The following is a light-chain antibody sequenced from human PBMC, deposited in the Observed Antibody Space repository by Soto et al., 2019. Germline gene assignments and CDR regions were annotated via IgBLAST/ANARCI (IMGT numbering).Light chain of an antibody. CDR1: HNINRY. CDR2: GAN. J-gene: IGKJ1*01. Sequence: QMTQSPSSVSASVGDRVTITCRASHNINRYLAWYQQKPGKAPKLLIYGANNLQPGVPTRFSGSGSGTEFTLAINNLQPEDAGSYFCQQANSFPWTFGQG. V-gene: IGKV1-12*01. CDR3: QQANSFPWT.